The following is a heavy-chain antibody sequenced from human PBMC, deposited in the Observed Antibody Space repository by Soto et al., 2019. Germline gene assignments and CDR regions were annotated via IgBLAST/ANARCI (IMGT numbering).Heavy chain of an antibody. V-gene: IGHV4-31*03. D-gene: IGHD3-16*02. J-gene: IGHJ4*02. CDR3: ARYRFTATWSKFDY. CDR2: VSHRGNT. CDR1: GASINNFAYY. Sequence: SETLSLTCSVSGASINNFAYYWGWIRHHPGKGLEWIGYVSHRGNTYYNPSLKSRLTISLDTSKNQFYLHLTSVTAADTAVYYCARYRFTATWSKFDYWGQGTQVTVSS.